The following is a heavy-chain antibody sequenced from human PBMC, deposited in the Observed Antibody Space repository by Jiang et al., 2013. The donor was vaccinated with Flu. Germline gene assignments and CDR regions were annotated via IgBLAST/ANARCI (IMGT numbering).Heavy chain of an antibody. D-gene: IGHD2-8*01. V-gene: IGHV3-64D*06. CDR3: VSPYCTNGLCLAFDY. J-gene: IGHJ4*02. Sequence: LSCSASGFTFSGNSMHWVRQAPGKGLKHVSGISSNGRSIYYADSVKGRFTISRDNSKNTLFLQMSSLRPEDTAVYYCVSPYCTNGLCLAFDYWGQGALVTVSS. CDR2: ISSNGRSI. CDR1: GFTFSGNS.